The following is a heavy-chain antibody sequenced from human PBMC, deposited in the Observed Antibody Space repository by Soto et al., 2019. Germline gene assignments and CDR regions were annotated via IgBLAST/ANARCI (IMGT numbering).Heavy chain of an antibody. D-gene: IGHD2-15*01. J-gene: IGHJ6*02. CDR1: GYTFTSYG. Sequence: GASVKVSCKASGYTFTSYGISWVRQAPGQGLEWMGWISAYNGNTNYAQKLQGRVTMTTDTSTSTAYMELRSLRSDDTAVYYCARDGYCRGGSCYSHYYYGMDVWGQGTTVTVSS. CDR2: ISAYNGNT. CDR3: ARDGYCRGGSCYSHYYYGMDV. V-gene: IGHV1-18*04.